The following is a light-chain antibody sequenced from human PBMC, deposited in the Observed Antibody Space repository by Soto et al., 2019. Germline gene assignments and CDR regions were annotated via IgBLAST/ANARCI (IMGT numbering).Light chain of an antibody. J-gene: IGLJ3*02. CDR3: QTWGTGPWV. V-gene: IGLV4-69*02. Sequence: QLVLTQSPSASASLGASVKLTCTLSSGHNSYAIAWHQQQPEKGPRYVMKINNDGSHIKGDGIPDRFSGSSSGAERYLTISSPQSEDEADYYCQTWGTGPWVFGGGTKLTVL. CDR1: SGHNSYA. CDR2: INNDGSH.